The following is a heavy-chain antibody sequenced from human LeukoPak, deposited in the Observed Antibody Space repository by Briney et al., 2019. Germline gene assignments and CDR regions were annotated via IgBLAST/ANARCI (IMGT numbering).Heavy chain of an antibody. D-gene: IGHD2-2*03. J-gene: IGHJ5*02. CDR3: AGEGRGGYCSSTSCSPYNWFDP. CDR1: GFTFSSYE. V-gene: IGHV3-48*03. CDR2: ISSSGSTI. Sequence: PGGSLRLSCAASGFTFSSYEMNWVRQAPGKGLEWVSYISSSGSTIYYADSVRGRFTISRDNAKNSLYLQMNSLRAEDTAVYYCAGEGRGGYCSSTSCSPYNWFDPWGQGTLVTVSS.